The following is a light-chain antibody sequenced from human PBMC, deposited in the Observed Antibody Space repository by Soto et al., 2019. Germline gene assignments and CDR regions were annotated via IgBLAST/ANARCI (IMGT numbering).Light chain of an antibody. J-gene: IGKJ1*01. Sequence: LSVSTGERATLSCRASQSVSSNLAWYQQKPGQAPRLLIYGASTRATGIPARFSGSGSGTEFTLTISSLQSEDFAVYYCQQYNNWPLLFGQGTKVDIK. V-gene: IGKV3-15*01. CDR2: GAS. CDR3: QQYNNWPLL. CDR1: QSVSSN.